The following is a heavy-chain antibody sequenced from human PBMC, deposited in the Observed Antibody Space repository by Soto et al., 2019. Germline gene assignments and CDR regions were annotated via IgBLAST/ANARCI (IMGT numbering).Heavy chain of an antibody. V-gene: IGHV4-61*01. CDR2: IYYSGST. CDR3: ARSEPAAPVPPFDP. CDR1: GGSVSSGSYY. Sequence: WETLSLTCTVSGGSVSSGSYYWSWIRQPPGKGLEWIGYIYYSGSTNDNPSLKSRVTISVDTSKNQFSLKLSSVTAADTAVYYCARSEPAAPVPPFDPWGQGTLVTVSS. D-gene: IGHD2-2*01. J-gene: IGHJ5*02.